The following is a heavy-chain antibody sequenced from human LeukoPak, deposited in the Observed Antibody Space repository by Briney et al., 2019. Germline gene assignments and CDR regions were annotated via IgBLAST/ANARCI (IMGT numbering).Heavy chain of an antibody. CDR3: ARSGDSRFGELRPGYYYYYGMDV. J-gene: IGHJ6*02. CDR2: ISSSDSTI. CDR1: GSTFSDYY. V-gene: IGHV3-11*01. Sequence: GGSLRLSCAVSGSTFSDYYMSWIRQAPGKGLEWVSYISSSDSTIYYADSVKGRFTISRDNAKNSLYLQMNSLRAEDTAVYYCARSGDSRFGELRPGYYYYYGMDVWGQGTTVTVSS. D-gene: IGHD3-10*01.